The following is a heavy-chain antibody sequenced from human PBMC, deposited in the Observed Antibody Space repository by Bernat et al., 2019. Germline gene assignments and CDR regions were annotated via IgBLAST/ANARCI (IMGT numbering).Heavy chain of an antibody. J-gene: IGHJ6*02. CDR2: INPNSGGT. CDR3: ARVRDDYGDSDYYYGMDV. CDR1: GYTFTGYY. D-gene: IGHD4-17*01. V-gene: IGHV1-2*04. Sequence: QVQLVQSGAEVKKPGASVKVSCKASGYTFTGYYMHWVRQAPGQGLEWMGWINPNSGGTNYAQKFQGWVTMTRDTSISTAYMERSRLGSDDTAVYYCARVRDDYGDSDYYYGMDVWGQGTTVTVSS.